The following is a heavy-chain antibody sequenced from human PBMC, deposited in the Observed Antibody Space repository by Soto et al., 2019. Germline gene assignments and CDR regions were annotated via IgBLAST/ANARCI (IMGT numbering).Heavy chain of an antibody. CDR2: IWYDGSNK. CDR3: ARGAVLSNGYYYYYNMDV. V-gene: IGHV3-33*01. J-gene: IGHJ6*03. CDR1: GFTFSSYG. Sequence: GGSLRLSCAASGFTFSSYGMHWVRQAPGKGLEWVAVIWYDGSNKYYADSVKGRFTISRDNSKNTLYLQMNSLRAEDTAVYYCARGAVLSNGYYYYYNMDVWGKGTTVTVSS. D-gene: IGHD2-8*01.